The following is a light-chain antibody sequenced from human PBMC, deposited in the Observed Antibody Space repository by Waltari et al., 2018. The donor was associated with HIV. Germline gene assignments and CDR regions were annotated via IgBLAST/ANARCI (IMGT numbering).Light chain of an antibody. CDR3: QQYYSTPRT. CDR1: QSVLYSSNSKNY. J-gene: IGKJ4*01. CDR2: WAS. V-gene: IGKV4-1*01. Sequence: DIVMTQSPDSLAVCLGERATIYCKSSQSVLYSSNSKNYLAWYQQKPGQPPKLLIYWASTRESGVPDRFSGSGSGTDFTLTISSLQAEDVAVYYCQQYYSTPRTFGGGTKVEIK.